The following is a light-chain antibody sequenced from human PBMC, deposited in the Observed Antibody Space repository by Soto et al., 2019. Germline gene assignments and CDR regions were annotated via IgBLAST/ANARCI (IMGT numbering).Light chain of an antibody. CDR1: QGISSY. CDR3: QQYYSYPPSIT. CDR2: AAS. Sequence: AIRMTQSPSSFSASTGDRVTITCRASQGISSYLAWYQQKPGKAPKLLIYAASTLQSGVPSRFSGSGYGTDFTLTISCLQSEDFATYYCQQYYSYPPSITFGQGTRLEIK. V-gene: IGKV1-8*01. J-gene: IGKJ5*01.